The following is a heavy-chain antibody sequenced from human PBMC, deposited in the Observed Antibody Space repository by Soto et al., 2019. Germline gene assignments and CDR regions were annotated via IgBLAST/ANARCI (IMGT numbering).Heavy chain of an antibody. CDR1: GGSFSGYY. V-gene: IGHV4-34*01. D-gene: IGHD7-27*01. J-gene: IGHJ4*02. CDR3: ARGWGRIFDY. Sequence: QVQLQQWGAGLLKPSETLSLTCAVYGGSFSGYYWNWIRQPPGKGLEWIGEINHSGSTNYNPSLKSRVTLSVDTSKPQFSLKLSSVTAADTAVYYCARGWGRIFDYWGQGTLVTVSS. CDR2: INHSGST.